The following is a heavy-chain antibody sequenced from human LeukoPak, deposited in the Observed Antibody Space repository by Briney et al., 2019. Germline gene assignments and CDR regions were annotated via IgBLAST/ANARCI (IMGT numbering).Heavy chain of an antibody. V-gene: IGHV4-59*01. CDR3: ARSVEGYCSGGSCYSYYYYMDV. D-gene: IGHD2-15*01. Sequence: SETLSLTCTVSGGSISSYFWSWIRQPPGKGLQWIGYIYYSGSTIYNPSLKSRVTISVDTSKNQFSLKLSSVTAADTAVYYCARSVEGYCSGGSCYSYYYYMDVWGKGTTVTVSS. CDR1: GGSISSYF. CDR2: IYYSGST. J-gene: IGHJ6*03.